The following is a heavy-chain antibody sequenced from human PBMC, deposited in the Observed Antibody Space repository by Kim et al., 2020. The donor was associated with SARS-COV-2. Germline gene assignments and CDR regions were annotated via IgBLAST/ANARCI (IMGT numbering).Heavy chain of an antibody. D-gene: IGHD3-16*01. CDR2: WFH. CDR3: ARGGGLLDY. J-gene: IGHJ4*02. Sequence: WFHDYAVSVKSRVTINPDTSRNQFSLQLNSVTPEDTAVYYCARGGGLLDYWGQGTLVTVSS. V-gene: IGHV6-1*01.